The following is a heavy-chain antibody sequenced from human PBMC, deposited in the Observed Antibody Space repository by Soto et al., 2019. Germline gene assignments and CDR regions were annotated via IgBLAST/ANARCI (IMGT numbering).Heavy chain of an antibody. Sequence: GGSLRLSCAASGFTFSSYAMSWVRQAPGKGLEWVSAISGSGGSTYYADSVKGRFTISRDNSKNTLYLQMNSLRAEDTAVYYCAKDLHVSATVTTGYFDYWGQGTLVTVSS. V-gene: IGHV3-23*01. CDR2: ISGSGGST. D-gene: IGHD4-17*01. J-gene: IGHJ4*02. CDR3: AKDLHVSATVTTGYFDY. CDR1: GFTFSSYA.